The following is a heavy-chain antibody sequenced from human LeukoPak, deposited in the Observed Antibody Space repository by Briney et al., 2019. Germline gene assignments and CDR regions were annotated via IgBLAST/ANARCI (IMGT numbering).Heavy chain of an antibody. D-gene: IGHD3-10*01. Sequence: PGGSLRLSCAASGFTFSSYSMNWVRQAPGKGLEWVSSISSSSSYIYYADSVKGRFTISRDNAKNSLYLQMNSLRAEDTAVYYCARDRPSIYYYGSGPLGYWGQGTLVTVSS. CDR2: ISSSSSYI. V-gene: IGHV3-21*01. J-gene: IGHJ4*02. CDR1: GFTFSSYS. CDR3: ARDRPSIYYYGSGPLGY.